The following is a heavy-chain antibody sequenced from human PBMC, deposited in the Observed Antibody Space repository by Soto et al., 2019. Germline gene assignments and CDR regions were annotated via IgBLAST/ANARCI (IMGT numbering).Heavy chain of an antibody. CDR3: TRGPPGVSGYPLFHC. CDR1: GFTFSDYY. J-gene: IGHJ4*02. D-gene: IGHD5-12*01. V-gene: IGHV3-11*01. CDR2: ISTSGGTI. Sequence: QVQLVESGGGSVKPGGSLRLSCVGSGFTFSDYYMSWVRQAPGKGLEWVSYISTSGGTIYYADSVKGRFTISRDNAQNSLYLQMNSLRAEDTALYYCTRGPPGVSGYPLFHCWGQGTLVTVSS.